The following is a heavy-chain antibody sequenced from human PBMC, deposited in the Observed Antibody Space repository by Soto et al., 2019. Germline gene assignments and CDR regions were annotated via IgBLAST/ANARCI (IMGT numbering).Heavy chain of an antibody. CDR2: IYYNGST. Sequence: SETLSLTCTVSGGSISSSSYYWGWIRQPPGKGLEWIGNIYYNGSTYYNSSLKSRVTISIDTSKNQFSLKLSSVTAADMAVYYCARSFVYYGSGSYSNEGVAYFDYWGQGTLVTVSS. D-gene: IGHD3-10*01. CDR3: ARSFVYYGSGSYSNEGVAYFDY. CDR1: GGSISSSSYY. V-gene: IGHV4-39*01. J-gene: IGHJ4*02.